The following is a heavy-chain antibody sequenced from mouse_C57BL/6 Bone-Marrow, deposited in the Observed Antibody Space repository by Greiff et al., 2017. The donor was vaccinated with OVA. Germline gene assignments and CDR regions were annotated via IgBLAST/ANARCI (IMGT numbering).Heavy chain of an antibody. CDR3: ARRAYRYYAMDY. J-gene: IGHJ4*01. D-gene: IGHD3-3*01. CDR2: IYPGDGYT. CDR1: GYAFSSSW. V-gene: IGHV1-82*01. Sequence: QVQLQQSGPELVKPGASVKISCKASGYAFSSSWMNWVKQRPGKGLEWIGRIYPGDGYTNYNGKFKGKAPLTADKSSSTAYLQLSSLTSEESAVYFWARRAYRYYAMDYWGQGTSVTVSS.